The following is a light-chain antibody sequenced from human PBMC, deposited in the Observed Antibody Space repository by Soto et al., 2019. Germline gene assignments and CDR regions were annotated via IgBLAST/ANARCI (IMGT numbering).Light chain of an antibody. CDR1: QSLVYSDGTTY. Sequence: VVMTPSPLSLPVTLGQPSSISCSSSQSLVYSDGTTYLSWFQQRPGQSPRRLISKVSSRDSGVPDRFIGSGSVTDFSLKMSRVAAEDVGVYYCLQGTYWPNTFGQGTKLEIK. V-gene: IGKV2-30*01. CDR2: KVS. J-gene: IGKJ2*01. CDR3: LQGTYWPNT.